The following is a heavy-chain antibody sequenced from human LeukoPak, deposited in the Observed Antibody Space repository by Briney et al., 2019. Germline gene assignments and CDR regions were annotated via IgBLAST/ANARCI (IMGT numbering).Heavy chain of an antibody. CDR2: IWYDGSNK. CDR3: ARGSGYSGYDAVDY. J-gene: IGHJ4*02. V-gene: IGHV3-33*01. D-gene: IGHD5-12*01. CDR1: GFTFSSYG. Sequence: ERSLRLSCAASGFTFSSYGMHSLRQAPGKGLEGVAVIWYDGSNKYYEDSVKGRFTICSDNSKNTLYLQMNSLRDEATVEYYCARGSGYSGYDAVDYGGQGTLVTVSS.